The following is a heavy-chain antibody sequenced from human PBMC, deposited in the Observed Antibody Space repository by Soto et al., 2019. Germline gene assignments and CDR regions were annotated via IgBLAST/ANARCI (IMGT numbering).Heavy chain of an antibody. V-gene: IGHV4-39*01. Sequence: SETLSLTCTVSGGSISSSSYYWGWSRQPPGKGLEWIGSIYYSGSTYYNPSLKSRVTISVDTSKNQFSLKLSSVTAADTAVYYCAGGRRDYYYAMDVWGQGTTVTVSS. D-gene: IGHD3-10*01. J-gene: IGHJ6*02. CDR3: AGGRRDYYYAMDV. CDR1: GGSISSSSYY. CDR2: IYYSGST.